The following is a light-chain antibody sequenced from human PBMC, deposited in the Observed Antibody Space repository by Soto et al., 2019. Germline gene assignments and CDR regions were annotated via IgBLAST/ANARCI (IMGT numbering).Light chain of an antibody. CDR1: SSDVGSYSR. J-gene: IGLJ1*01. CDR3: SSFTSSRTYV. V-gene: IGLV2-18*02. CDR2: EVS. Sequence: QSALTQPPSVSGSPGQSVTISCTGTSSDVGSYSRVSWYQQPPGTAPKVIIHEVSNRPSGVPDRFSGSKSGNTASLTISGLQAEDEADYYCSSFTSSRTYVFGTGTKVTVL.